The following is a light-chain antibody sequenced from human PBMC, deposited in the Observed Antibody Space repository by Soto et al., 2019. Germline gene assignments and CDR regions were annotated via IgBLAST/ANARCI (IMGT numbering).Light chain of an antibody. CDR3: RHDYSYPRP. J-gene: IGKJ1*01. Sequence: AIQMTQSPSSLSASVGDRVIITCRARQAIRNALGWYQQNPGKAPKLLIYTASTLQSWVPSRFSGSGSGADCTLTIRSLQPEDSSTYYCRHDYSYPRPFGQGTKVEIK. V-gene: IGKV1-6*01. CDR1: QAIRNA. CDR2: TAS.